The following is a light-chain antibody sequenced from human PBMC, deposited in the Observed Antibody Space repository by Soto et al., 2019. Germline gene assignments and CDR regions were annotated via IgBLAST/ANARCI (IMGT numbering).Light chain of an antibody. Sequence: QLVLPQSPSASASLGASVKLTCTLSSGHSSYAIAWHQQQPEKGPRYLMKLNSDGNHSKGDGIPDRFSGSSSGAERYLTISSLQSEDEADYYWQTWGTGPWVFGGGTKLTVL. CDR1: SGHSSYA. J-gene: IGLJ3*02. CDR3: QTWGTGPWV. CDR2: LNSDGNH. V-gene: IGLV4-69*01.